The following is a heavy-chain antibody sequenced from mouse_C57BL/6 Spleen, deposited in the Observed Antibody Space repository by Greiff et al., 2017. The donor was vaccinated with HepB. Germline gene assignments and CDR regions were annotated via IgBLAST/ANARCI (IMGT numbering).Heavy chain of an antibody. J-gene: IGHJ3*01. CDR2: IYPRSGNT. V-gene: IGHV1-81*01. CDR3: ARVYYDYDWFAY. D-gene: IGHD2-4*01. CDR1: GYTFTSYG. Sequence: QVQLQQSGAELARPGASVKLSCKASGYTFTSYGISWVKQRTGQGLEWIGEIYPRSGNTYYNEKFKGKATLTADKSSSTAYMELRSLTSEDSAVYFGARVYYDYDWFAYWGQGTLVTVSA.